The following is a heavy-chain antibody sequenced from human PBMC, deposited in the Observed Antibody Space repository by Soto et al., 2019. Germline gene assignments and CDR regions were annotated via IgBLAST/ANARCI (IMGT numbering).Heavy chain of an antibody. CDR2: IYWDDDK. J-gene: IGHJ3*02. Sequence: QITLKESGPTLVKPTQTLTLTCTFSGFSLSTSGVGVGWIRQPPGKALEWLALIYWDDDKRYSPSLKSRLTITNDTSKTQVVLTMTVVDPVDTATYSCAHTYYYDSSVYYNRPFDIWGQGTMVTVSS. V-gene: IGHV2-5*02. D-gene: IGHD3-22*01. CDR3: AHTYYYDSSVYYNRPFDI. CDR1: GFSLSTSGVG.